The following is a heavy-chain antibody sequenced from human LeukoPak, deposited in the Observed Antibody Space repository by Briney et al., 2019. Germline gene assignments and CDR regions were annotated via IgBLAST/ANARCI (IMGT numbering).Heavy chain of an antibody. CDR2: INHSGST. CDR1: GGSFSGYY. Sequence: SETLSLTCAVYGGSFSGYYWSWIRQPPGKGLEWIGEINHSGSTNYNPSLKSRVTISVDASKNQFSLKLSSVTAEDTAVYYCARAERWLQNDYWGQGTLVTVSS. V-gene: IGHV4-34*01. J-gene: IGHJ4*02. D-gene: IGHD5-24*01. CDR3: ARAERWLQNDY.